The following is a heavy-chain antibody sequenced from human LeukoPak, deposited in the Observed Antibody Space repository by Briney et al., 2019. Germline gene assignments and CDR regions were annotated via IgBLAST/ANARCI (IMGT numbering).Heavy chain of an antibody. Sequence: SETLSLTCTVSGGSISSYYWSWIRQPPGKGLEWIGYIYYSGSTNYNPSLKSRVTISVDTSKNQFSLKLSSVTAADRAVYYCARVRSGPYGDYRIDYWGQGTLVTVSS. CDR3: ARVRSGPYGDYRIDY. D-gene: IGHD4-17*01. V-gene: IGHV4-59*01. J-gene: IGHJ4*02. CDR2: IYYSGST. CDR1: GGSISSYY.